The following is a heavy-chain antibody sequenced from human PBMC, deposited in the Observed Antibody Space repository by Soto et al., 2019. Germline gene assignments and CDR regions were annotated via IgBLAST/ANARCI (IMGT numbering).Heavy chain of an antibody. J-gene: IGHJ4*02. CDR3: ARDYGGKYYFDY. V-gene: IGHV4-31*03. D-gene: IGHD4-17*01. CDR1: GGSISRSGYY. CDR2: IYYTGNT. Sequence: QVQLQESGPGLVKPSQTLSLTCTVSGGSISRSGYYWSWIRQHPGKGLEWIGYIYYTGNTYYNPSLKIRVTISADTSQNQFSLKLNSVTAADTAVYYCARDYGGKYYFDYWGQGTLVSVSS.